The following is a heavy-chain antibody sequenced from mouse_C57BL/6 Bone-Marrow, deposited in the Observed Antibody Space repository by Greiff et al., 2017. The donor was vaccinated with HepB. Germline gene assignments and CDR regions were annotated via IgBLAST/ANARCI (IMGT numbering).Heavy chain of an antibody. CDR1: GYTFTSYW. CDR2: IHPNSGST. V-gene: IGHV1-64*01. J-gene: IGHJ3*01. D-gene: IGHD2-3*01. Sequence: QVQLQQPGAELVKPGASVKLSCKASGYTFTSYWMHWVKQRPGQGLEWIGMIHPNSGSTNYNEKFKGKATLTVDKSSSTAYMQLSSLTSEDSAVYDCARERWLLPFADWGQGTLVTVSA. CDR3: ARERWLLPFAD.